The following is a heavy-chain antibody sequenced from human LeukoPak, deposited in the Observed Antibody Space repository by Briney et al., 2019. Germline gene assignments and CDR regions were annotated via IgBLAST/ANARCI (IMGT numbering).Heavy chain of an antibody. CDR3: ARDVSGSSSWSDFDY. D-gene: IGHD6-13*01. CDR1: GFTVSSNY. V-gene: IGHV3-66*01. J-gene: IGHJ4*02. CDR2: IYSGGST. Sequence: PGGPLRLSCAASGFTVSSNYMSWVRQAPGKGLEWVSVIYSGGSTFYADSVRGRFTISRDNSKNTLYLQMNSLRAEDTAVYYCARDVSGSSSWSDFDYWGQGTLVTVSS.